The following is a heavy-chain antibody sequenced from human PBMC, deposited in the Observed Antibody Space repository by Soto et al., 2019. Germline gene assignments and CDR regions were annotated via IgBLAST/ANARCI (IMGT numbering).Heavy chain of an antibody. V-gene: IGHV4-39*01. CDR1: CGSISSSSYY. CDR3: ARRPYNYYGSGSYYNDWFDP. D-gene: IGHD3-10*01. CDR2: IYYSGST. Sequence: SETLSLTCTVSCGSISSSSYYWGWIRQPPGKGLEWIGSIYYSGSTYYNPSLKSRVTISVDTSKNQFSLKLSSVTAADTAVYYCARRPYNYYGSGSYYNDWFDPWGQGTLVTVSS. J-gene: IGHJ5*02.